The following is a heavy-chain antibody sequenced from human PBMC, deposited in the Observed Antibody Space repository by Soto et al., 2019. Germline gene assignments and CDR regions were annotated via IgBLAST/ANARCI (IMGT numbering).Heavy chain of an antibody. D-gene: IGHD6-19*01. Sequence: GGSLRLSCAASGFTFSSYSMNWVRQAPGKGLEWVSYISSSSSTIYYADSVKGRFTISRDNAKNSLYLQMNSLRAEDTAVYYCASLAVAGPAEDAFDIWGQGTMVTVSS. J-gene: IGHJ3*02. CDR2: ISSSSSTI. V-gene: IGHV3-48*01. CDR1: GFTFSSYS. CDR3: ASLAVAGPAEDAFDI.